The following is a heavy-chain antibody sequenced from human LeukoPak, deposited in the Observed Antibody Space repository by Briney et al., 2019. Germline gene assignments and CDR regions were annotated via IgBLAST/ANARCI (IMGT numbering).Heavy chain of an antibody. CDR3: VRQTRKSCDGTVRGGHFDL. Sequence: PSETLSLTCTASGGSISSSSHYWGWSRQPPGKGLEWIGGIYHRGNTHYNLSLKSRATLSVDTSKNQFSLKLTSVTAADTAVYYCVRQTRKSCDGTVRGGHFDLWGQGALVSVSS. CDR2: IYHRGNT. CDR1: GGSISSSSHY. D-gene: IGHD1-7*01. V-gene: IGHV4-39*01. J-gene: IGHJ4*02.